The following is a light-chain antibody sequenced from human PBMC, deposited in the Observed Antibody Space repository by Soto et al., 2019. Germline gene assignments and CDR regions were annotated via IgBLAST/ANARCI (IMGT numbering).Light chain of an antibody. CDR3: CSYAGSSTFEGVV. J-gene: IGLJ2*01. CDR1: SSDVGSYNL. V-gene: IGLV2-23*03. Sequence: QSVLTQPASVSGSPGQSITISCTGTSSDVGSYNLVSWYQQHPGKAPKLMIYEGTKRPSGVSYRFSGSKSGNTASLTISGLQAEDEAHYYCCSYAGSSTFEGVVFGGGTKVTVL. CDR2: EGT.